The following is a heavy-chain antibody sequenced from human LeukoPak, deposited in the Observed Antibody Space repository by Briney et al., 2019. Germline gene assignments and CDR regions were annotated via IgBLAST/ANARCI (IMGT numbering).Heavy chain of an antibody. CDR2: INHSGST. CDR1: GGSFSGYY. CDR3: VRKGTTRRTSFDY. D-gene: IGHD1-1*01. V-gene: IGHV4-34*01. Sequence: SETLSLTCAVYGGSFSGYYWSWIRQPPGKGLEWIGEINHSGSTNYNPSLKSRVTISVDTSKNQFSLKLSSVTAADTAVYYCVRKGTTRRTSFDYWGQGTLVTVSS. J-gene: IGHJ4*02.